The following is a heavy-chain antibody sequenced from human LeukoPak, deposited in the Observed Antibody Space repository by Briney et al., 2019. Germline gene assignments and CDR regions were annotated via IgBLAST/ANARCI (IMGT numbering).Heavy chain of an antibody. CDR3: AKDFSAYGMDV. CDR2: ISWNSGSI. J-gene: IGHJ6*02. CDR1: GFTFDDYA. V-gene: IGHV3-9*01. Sequence: PGGSLRLSRAASGFTFDDYAMGWVRQAPGRGLEWVSGISWNSGSIGYADSVKGRFTISRDNAKNSLYLQMNSLRAEDTALYYCAKDFSAYGMDVWGQGTTVTVSS.